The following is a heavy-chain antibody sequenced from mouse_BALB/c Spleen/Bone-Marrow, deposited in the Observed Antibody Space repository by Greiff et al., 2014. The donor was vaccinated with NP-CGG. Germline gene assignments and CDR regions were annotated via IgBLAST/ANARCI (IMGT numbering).Heavy chain of an antibody. CDR3: SRGDYYCGGAPY. CDR1: GYNFTSYW. Sequence: QVQLQQSGAELVRPGASVKLSCKASGYNFTSYWINWVKQRPGQGLEWIGNIYPSASYTNYNQKFKDKATLTVDKSSSTAYMQLSSPASGDSAVYYCSRGDYYCGGAPYWGQGTTLTVSS. CDR2: IYPSASYT. J-gene: IGHJ2*01. D-gene: IGHD1-1*01. V-gene: IGHV1-69*02.